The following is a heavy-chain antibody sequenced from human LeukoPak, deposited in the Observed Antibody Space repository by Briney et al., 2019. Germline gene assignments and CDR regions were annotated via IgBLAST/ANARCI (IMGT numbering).Heavy chain of an antibody. V-gene: IGHV4-39*01. J-gene: IGHJ4*02. Sequence: SETLSLTCTVSGGSISSSSYYWGWIRQPPGKGLEWIGSIYYSGSTYYNPSLKSRVTISVDTSKNQFSLKLSSVTAADTAVYYCARQDYDILTGYYSPPDYWGQGTLVTVSS. CDR2: IYYSGST. D-gene: IGHD3-9*01. CDR3: ARQDYDILTGYYSPPDY. CDR1: GGSISSSSYY.